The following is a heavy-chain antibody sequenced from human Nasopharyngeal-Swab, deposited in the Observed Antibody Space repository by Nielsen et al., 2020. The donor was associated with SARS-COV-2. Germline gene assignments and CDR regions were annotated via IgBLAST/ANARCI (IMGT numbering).Heavy chain of an antibody. V-gene: IGHV3-23*01. J-gene: IGHJ3*02. D-gene: IGHD3-16*02. CDR3: AKDQMITFGGVIAKVPRWAAFDI. Sequence: GESLKISCAASGFTFSTYDMSWVRQAPGKGLEWVSAISGSGGSTYYADSVKGRFTISRDNSKNTLYLQMNSLRAEDTAVYYCAKDQMITFGGVIAKVPRWAAFDIWGQGTMVTVST. CDR1: GFTFSTYD. CDR2: ISGSGGST.